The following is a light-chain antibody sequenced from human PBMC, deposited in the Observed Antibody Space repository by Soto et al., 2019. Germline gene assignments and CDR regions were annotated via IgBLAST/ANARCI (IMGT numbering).Light chain of an antibody. Sequence: EIVLTQSPGTLSLSPVQIATLSVMGSQSVRGSNLAWYQQKPGQAPRLLIYDASSRPTDIPARFSGSGSGTDFTLTISRLDPEDFAVYFCQQYGGSTLYSFGPGTKVDIK. CDR1: QSVRGSN. CDR2: DAS. V-gene: IGKV3-20*01. J-gene: IGKJ2*01. CDR3: QQYGGSTLYS.